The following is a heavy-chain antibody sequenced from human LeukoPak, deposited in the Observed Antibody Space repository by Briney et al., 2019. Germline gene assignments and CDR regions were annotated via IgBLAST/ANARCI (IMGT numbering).Heavy chain of an antibody. J-gene: IGHJ4*02. Sequence: GGSRRLSCAASGFTFSSYAMSWVRQAPGKGLEWVSAISGSGGSTYYADSVKGRFTISRDNSKNTLYLQMNSLRAEDTAVYYCAKAGIWFGELLDYWGQGTLVTVSS. CDR3: AKAGIWFGELLDY. CDR1: GFTFSSYA. CDR2: ISGSGGST. D-gene: IGHD3-10*01. V-gene: IGHV3-23*01.